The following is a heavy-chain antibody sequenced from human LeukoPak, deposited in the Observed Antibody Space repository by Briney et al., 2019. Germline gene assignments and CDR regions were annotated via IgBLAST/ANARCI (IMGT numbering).Heavy chain of an antibody. CDR3: ARDLSGYSSRLSN. CDR1: GYTFTSYG. D-gene: IGHD6-13*01. V-gene: IGHV1-18*01. J-gene: IGHJ4*02. Sequence: ASVKVSCKASGYTFTSYGISWVRQAPGQGLEWMGWISAYNGNTNYAQKLQGRVTMTTDTSTSTVYMELSSLRSEDTAVYYCARDLSGYSSRLSNWGQGTLVTVSS. CDR2: ISAYNGNT.